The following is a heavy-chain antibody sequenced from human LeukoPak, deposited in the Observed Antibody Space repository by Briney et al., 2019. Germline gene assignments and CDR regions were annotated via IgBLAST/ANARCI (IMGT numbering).Heavy chain of an antibody. V-gene: IGHV3-43*02. Sequence: PAGSLSLSCSASGFTSDGFGMHWARQVPGQGLEWVSFISGDGNKNHYAGSGKGRFTVYRDKSKNSLYLEMISLRTEDTAFYYCAKDHPVLSFWGQGALVTVSS. J-gene: IGHJ4*02. CDR3: AKDHPVLSF. CDR2: ISGDGNKN. D-gene: IGHD2-8*01. CDR1: GFTSDGFG.